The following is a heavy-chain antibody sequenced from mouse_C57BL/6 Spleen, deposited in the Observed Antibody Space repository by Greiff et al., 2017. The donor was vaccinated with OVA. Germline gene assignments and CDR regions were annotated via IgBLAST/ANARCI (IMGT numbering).Heavy chain of an antibody. D-gene: IGHD1-1*01. CDR3: ARSTRYYYGSSSYYAMDY. CDR1: GYTFTSYW. CDR2: INPSNGGT. V-gene: IGHV1-53*01. J-gene: IGHJ4*01. Sequence: QVQLQQSGTELVKPGASVKLSCKASGYTFTSYWMHWVKQRPGQGLEWIGNINPSNGGTNYNEKFKSKATLTVDKSSSTAYMQLSSLTSEDSAVYYCARSTRYYYGSSSYYAMDYWGQGTSVTVSS.